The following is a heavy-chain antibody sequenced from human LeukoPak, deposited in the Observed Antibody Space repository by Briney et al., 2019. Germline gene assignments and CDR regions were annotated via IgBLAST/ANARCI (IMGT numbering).Heavy chain of an antibody. D-gene: IGHD1-26*01. Sequence: PSETLSLTCTVSGYSISSGYYWGWIRQPAGKGLEWIGRIYTSGSTNYNPSLKSRVTMSVDTSKNQFSLKLSSVTAADTAVYYCAREGALYYYYYMDVWGKGTTVTISS. CDR3: AREGALYYYYYMDV. CDR1: GYSISSGYY. J-gene: IGHJ6*03. CDR2: IYTSGST. V-gene: IGHV4-61*02.